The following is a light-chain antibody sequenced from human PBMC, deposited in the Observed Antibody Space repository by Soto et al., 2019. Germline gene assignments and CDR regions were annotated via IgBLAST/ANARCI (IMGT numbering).Light chain of an antibody. CDR3: CSYAGSYTGV. CDR1: SSDVGGYNY. J-gene: IGLJ1*01. Sequence: QSALNQPRSVSGSPGQSVTISCTGTSSDVGGYNYVSWYQQHPGKAPKLMIYDVSKRPSGVPDRFSGSKSGNTASLTISGLQAEDEADYYCCSYAGSYTGVFGTGTKLTVL. V-gene: IGLV2-11*01. CDR2: DVS.